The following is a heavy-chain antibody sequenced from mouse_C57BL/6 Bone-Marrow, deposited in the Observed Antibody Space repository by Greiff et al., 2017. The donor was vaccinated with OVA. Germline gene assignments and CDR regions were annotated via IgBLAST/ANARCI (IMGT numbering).Heavy chain of an antibody. Sequence: EVQGVESGGGLVKPGGSLKLSCAASGFTFSDYGMHWVRQAPEQGLEWVAYISRGSSTISYADTVKGRFTISRDNAKNTLFLQMTSLRSENTAMYYCAERGDYYYGSSWYLDVWGTGTTVTVSS. V-gene: IGHV5-17*01. CDR3: AERGDYYYGSSWYLDV. D-gene: IGHD1-1*01. CDR2: ISRGSSTI. J-gene: IGHJ1*03. CDR1: GFTFSDYG.